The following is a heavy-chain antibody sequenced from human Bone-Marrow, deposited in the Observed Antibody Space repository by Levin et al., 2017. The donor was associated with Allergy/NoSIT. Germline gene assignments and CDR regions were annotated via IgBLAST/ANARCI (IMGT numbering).Heavy chain of an antibody. D-gene: IGHD3-22*01. CDR2: IIPIFGTA. V-gene: IGHV1-69*06. J-gene: IGHJ6*02. CDR1: GGTFSSYA. CDR3: ARDPYYYDSSGYYYYYYGMDG. Sequence: SVKVSCKASGGTFSSYAISWVRQAPGQGLEWMGGIIPIFGTANYAQKFQGRVTITADKSTSTAYMELSSLRSEDTAVYYCARDPYYYDSSGYYYYYYGMDGWGQGTTVTVSS.